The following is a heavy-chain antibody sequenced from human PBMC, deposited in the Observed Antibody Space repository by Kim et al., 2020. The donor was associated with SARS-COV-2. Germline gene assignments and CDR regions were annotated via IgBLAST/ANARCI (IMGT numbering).Heavy chain of an antibody. J-gene: IGHJ4*02. V-gene: IGHV4-39*07. D-gene: IGHD6-6*01. CDR3: AGSIAARRGCRYY. CDR2: IYYSGST. Sequence: SETLSLTCTVSGGSISSSSYYWGWIRQPPGKGLEWIGSIYYSGSTYYNPSLKSRVTISVDTSKNQFSLKLSSVTAADTAVTYCAGSIAARRGCRYYWGQG. CDR1: GGSISSSSYY.